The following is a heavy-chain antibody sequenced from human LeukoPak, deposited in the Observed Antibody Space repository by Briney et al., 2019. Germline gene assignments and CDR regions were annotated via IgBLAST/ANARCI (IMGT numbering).Heavy chain of an antibody. D-gene: IGHD2-15*01. V-gene: IGHV3-49*03. CDR3: ARLIAVVVAASSYFDS. CDR1: GFTFGEDA. CDR2: IRTKTNGATA. J-gene: IGHJ4*02. Sequence: PGRSLRLSCTASGFTFGEDAMSWFRQAPGKGLEWVGFIRTKTNGATAEYAASVKGRFSISRDDSKSIAYLQMNSLKTEDTAVYYCARLIAVVVAASSYFDSWGQGTRVIVSS.